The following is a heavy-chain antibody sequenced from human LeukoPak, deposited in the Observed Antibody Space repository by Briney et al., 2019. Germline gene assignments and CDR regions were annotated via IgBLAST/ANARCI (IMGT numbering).Heavy chain of an antibody. Sequence: PGWSLRLSCAASGFTVSSNYMSWVRQAPGKGLEWVSVIYSGGSTYYADSVKGRFTISRDNSKNTLYLQMNSLRAEDTAVYYCARGPPTYYASGSYYDYWGQGTLVTVSS. J-gene: IGHJ4*02. CDR1: GFTVSSNY. D-gene: IGHD3-10*01. CDR2: IYSGGST. V-gene: IGHV3-53*01. CDR3: ARGPPTYYASGSYYDY.